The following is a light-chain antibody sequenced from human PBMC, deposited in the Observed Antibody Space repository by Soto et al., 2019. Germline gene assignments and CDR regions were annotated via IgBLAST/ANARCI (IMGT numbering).Light chain of an antibody. CDR1: QGLSRW. J-gene: IGKJ4*01. CDR2: AAT. V-gene: IGKV1D-12*01. Sequence: DIQMTQSPSSVSASVGDRVTITCRASQGLSRWLAWYQQRPGKAPKLLIYAATILHTGVPSRFVGSGSATDFTLTITSLQPADFATYYCQQGYNFPLTFGGGTRVEIK. CDR3: QQGYNFPLT.